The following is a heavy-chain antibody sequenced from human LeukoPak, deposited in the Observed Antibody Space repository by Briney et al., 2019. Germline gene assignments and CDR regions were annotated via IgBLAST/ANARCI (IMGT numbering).Heavy chain of an antibody. CDR2: IYSSGST. V-gene: IGHV4-31*03. D-gene: IGHD6-19*01. CDR1: GGSISSGGYY. J-gene: IGHJ4*02. Sequence: PSETLSLTCIVSGGSISSGGYYWSWIRQHPGKGLEWIGYIYSSGSTYYNPSLKSRVTISVDTSKNQFSLKLSSVTAADTAVYYCASIVPGTSNYFDYLGPGNPGHRLL. CDR3: ASIVPGTSNYFDY.